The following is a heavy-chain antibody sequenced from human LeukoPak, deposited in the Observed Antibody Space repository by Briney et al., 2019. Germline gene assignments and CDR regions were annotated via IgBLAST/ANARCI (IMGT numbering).Heavy chain of an antibody. J-gene: IGHJ4*02. CDR3: TTEHPPYYDILTGYYYFDY. D-gene: IGHD3-9*01. CDR1: GFTFSNAW. V-gene: IGHV3-15*01. CDR2: IKSKTDGGTT. Sequence: GGSLRLSCAASGFTFSNAWMSWVRRAPGKGLEWVGRIKSKTDGGTTDYAAPVKGRFTISRDDSKNTLYLQMNSLKTEDTAVYYCTTEHPPYYDILTGYYYFDYWGQGTLVTVSS.